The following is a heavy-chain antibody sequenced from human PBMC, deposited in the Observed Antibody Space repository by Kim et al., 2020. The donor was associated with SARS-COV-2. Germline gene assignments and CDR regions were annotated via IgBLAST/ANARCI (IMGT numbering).Heavy chain of an antibody. D-gene: IGHD5-18*01. Sequence: GGSLRLSCAASGFTFSRYAMSWVRQAPGKGLEWVSAISGSGGSTYYADSVKGRFTISRDNSKNTLYLQMNSLRAEDTAVYYCAKVDTAMVTSGYFDYWGQGTLVTVSS. J-gene: IGHJ4*02. CDR3: AKVDTAMVTSGYFDY. CDR2: ISGSGGST. CDR1: GFTFSRYA. V-gene: IGHV3-23*01.